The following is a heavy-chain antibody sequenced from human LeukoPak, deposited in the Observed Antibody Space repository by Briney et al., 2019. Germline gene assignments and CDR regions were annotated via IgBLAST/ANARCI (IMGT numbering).Heavy chain of an antibody. CDR3: ARGYPPRRLYDSSGYYSYYFDY. V-gene: IGHV1-18*01. CDR1: GYTFTSYG. D-gene: IGHD3-22*01. J-gene: IGHJ4*02. Sequence: ASVKVSCKASGYTFTSYGLSWVRQAPGQGLEWMGWISTYNGKAYYAQKVQGRVTMTTDTSTSTAYMELRSLRSDDTAVYYCARGYPPRRLYDSSGYYSYYFDYWGQGTLVTVSS. CDR2: ISTYNGKA.